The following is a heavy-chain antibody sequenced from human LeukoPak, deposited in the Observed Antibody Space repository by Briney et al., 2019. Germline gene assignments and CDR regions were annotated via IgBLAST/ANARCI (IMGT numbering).Heavy chain of an antibody. CDR1: GGTFSSYA. CDR3: ARGTTGYYYYGMDV. Sequence: ASVKVSCKASGGTFSSYAISWVRQAPGQGLEWMGGIIPIFGTANYARKFQGRVTITADESTSTAYMELSSLRSEDTAVYYCARGTTGYYYYGMDVWGQGTKVTVSS. CDR2: IIPIFGTA. J-gene: IGHJ6*02. D-gene: IGHD1-1*01. V-gene: IGHV1-69*01.